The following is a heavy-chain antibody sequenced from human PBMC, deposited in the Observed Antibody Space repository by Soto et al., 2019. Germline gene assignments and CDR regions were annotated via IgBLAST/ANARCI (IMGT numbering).Heavy chain of an antibody. CDR3: ARSLPGTDGDFDL. V-gene: IGHV3-74*01. CDR1: EFTFRSYW. Sequence: EVQLVYSGGGLVQPGGSLRLSCAASEFTFRSYWMHLFRQSPGKGLVWVSRISGDGSSTTYEDSVRGRFTISRDNAKNTVYLQMDSLRAEDTDVYYCARSLPGTDGDFDLWGKGTMVTVSS. D-gene: IGHD1-7*01. J-gene: IGHJ3*01. CDR2: ISGDGSST.